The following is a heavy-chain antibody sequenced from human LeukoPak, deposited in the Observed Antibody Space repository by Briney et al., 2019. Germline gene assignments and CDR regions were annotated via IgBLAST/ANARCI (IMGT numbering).Heavy chain of an antibody. V-gene: IGHV3-9*01. D-gene: IGHD3-9*01. CDR2: ISWNSGSI. CDR1: GFTFDDYA. Sequence: PGGSPRLSCAASGFTFDDYAMHWVRQAPGKGLEWVSGISWNSGSIGYADSVKGRFTISRDNAKNSLYLQMNSLRAEDTALYYCAKDHDYDILTGYFTYWGQGTLVTVSS. CDR3: AKDHDYDILTGYFTY. J-gene: IGHJ4*02.